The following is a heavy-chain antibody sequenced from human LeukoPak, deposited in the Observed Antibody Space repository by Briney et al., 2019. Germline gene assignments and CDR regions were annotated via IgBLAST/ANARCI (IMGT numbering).Heavy chain of an antibody. J-gene: IGHJ4*02. Sequence: GGSLRLSCAASGGPFSSYSMNWVRQAPGKGLEWVSYISSSSSTIYYADSVKGRFTISRDNAKNSLYLQMNSLRAEDSAVYYCARTLAGYYINNEGYWGQGTLVTVSS. D-gene: IGHD4-11*01. CDR2: ISSSSSTI. CDR1: GGPFSSYS. V-gene: IGHV3-48*01. CDR3: ARTLAGYYINNEGY.